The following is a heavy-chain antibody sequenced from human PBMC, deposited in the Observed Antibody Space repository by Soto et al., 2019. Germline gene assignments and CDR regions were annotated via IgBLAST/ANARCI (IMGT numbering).Heavy chain of an antibody. CDR3: ASRWGMVFDY. D-gene: IGHD2-8*01. CDR1: GGSIRSYY. J-gene: IGHJ4*02. CDR2: IYYSGST. Sequence: QVQLQESGPGLVKPSETLSLTCTVSGGSIRSYYWSWIRQPPGKGLEWIGYIYYSGSTNYNPSLKMRVTLSVDTSKNQFSLKLSSVTAADTAVYYCASRWGMVFDYWGQGTLVTVSS. V-gene: IGHV4-59*08.